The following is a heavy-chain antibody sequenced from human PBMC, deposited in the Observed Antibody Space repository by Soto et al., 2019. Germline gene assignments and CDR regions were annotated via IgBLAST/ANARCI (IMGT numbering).Heavy chain of an antibody. D-gene: IGHD4-17*01. Sequence: ASVKVSCKTSGFTFTNFFMHWVRQAPGQGLEWMGIINPINGNTSFAQKFRGRVTITRDTSTSTVYMELNSLISEDTAVYSCARDLSYGDFDYWGQGTLVTVSS. CDR3: ARDLSYGDFDY. V-gene: IGHV1-46*01. J-gene: IGHJ4*02. CDR1: GFTFTNFF. CDR2: INPINGNT.